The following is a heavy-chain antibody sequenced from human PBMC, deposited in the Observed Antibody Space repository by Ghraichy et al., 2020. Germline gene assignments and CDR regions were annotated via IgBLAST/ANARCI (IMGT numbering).Heavy chain of an antibody. CDR1: GFTFDDYA. D-gene: IGHD2-2*03. V-gene: IGHV3-9*01. Sequence: GGSLRLTCAASGFTFDDYAMHWVRQAPGKGLEWVSGISWNSGSIGYADSVKGRFTISRDNAKNSLYLQMNSLRAEDTALYYCALGSCSSTSCYVDYWGQGTLVTVSS. CDR3: ALGSCSSTSCYVDY. J-gene: IGHJ4*02. CDR2: ISWNSGSI.